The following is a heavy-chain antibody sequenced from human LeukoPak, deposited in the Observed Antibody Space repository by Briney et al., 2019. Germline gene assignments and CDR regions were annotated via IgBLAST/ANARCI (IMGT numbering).Heavy chain of an antibody. Sequence: GGSLRLSCSASGFTFSCFAMSWVPQAPGEGLEWVSAISGSGGSTYYVDSVKCRFTISRDKSKNTLYLQMNSLRAEDTAVYYCAKEYSRGWYYYMDVWGKGTTVTVSS. CDR3: AKEYSRGWYYYMDV. CDR2: ISGSGGST. CDR1: GFTFSCFA. D-gene: IGHD6-19*01. J-gene: IGHJ6*03. V-gene: IGHV3-23*01.